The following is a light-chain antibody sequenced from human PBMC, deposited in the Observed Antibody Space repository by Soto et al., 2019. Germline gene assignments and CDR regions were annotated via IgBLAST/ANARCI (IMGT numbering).Light chain of an antibody. CDR1: SSDVGGYNY. CDR2: DVS. Sequence: QSALTQPASVSGSPGQSITISCTGTSSDVGGYNYVSWYQQHPGKAPKLMIYDVSNRPSGVSNRFSGSKSGNTASLTISGLQAGDEADYYCSSYTSSSTLLDVFGTGTKLTVL. V-gene: IGLV2-14*01. J-gene: IGLJ1*01. CDR3: SSYTSSSTLLDV.